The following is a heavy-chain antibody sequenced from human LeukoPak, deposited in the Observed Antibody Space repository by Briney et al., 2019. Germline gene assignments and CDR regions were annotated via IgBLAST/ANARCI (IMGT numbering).Heavy chain of an antibody. CDR1: GGSISSYY. D-gene: IGHD6-13*01. CDR2: IYTSGST. V-gene: IGHV4-4*07. CDR3: ARSRGIISDSTLDY. J-gene: IGHJ4*02. Sequence: SETLSLTCTVSGGSISSYYWSWIRQPAGKGLEWIGRIYTSGSTNYNPSLKSRVTMSLDTSKNQFSLKLSSVTAADTAVYYCARSRGIISDSTLDYWGQGTLVTVSS.